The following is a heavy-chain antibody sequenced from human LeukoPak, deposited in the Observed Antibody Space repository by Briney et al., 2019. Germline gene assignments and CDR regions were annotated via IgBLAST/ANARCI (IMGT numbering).Heavy chain of an antibody. CDR2: IRSKACGETT. D-gene: IGHD5-18*01. J-gene: IGHJ6*01. CDR1: GFTFGAYA. CDR3: SRGPTQLWLHNG. V-gene: IGHV3-49*04. Sequence: GGSLRLSCTTSGFTFGAYAMSWVRQAPGKGLEWVGFIRSKACGETTEYSASVRCRFTNPRDDSKNNAYLQMNSLKTQDTAVYYCSRGPTQLWLHNG.